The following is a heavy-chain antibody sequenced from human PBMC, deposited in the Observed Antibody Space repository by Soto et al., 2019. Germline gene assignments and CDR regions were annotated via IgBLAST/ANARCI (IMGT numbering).Heavy chain of an antibody. CDR3: ANSGVTTAPAFDY. CDR1: GFTFGSYA. D-gene: IGHD4-4*01. J-gene: IGHJ4*02. CDR2: ISGSGGST. Sequence: GGSLRLSCAASGFTFGSYAMSWFRQAPGKGLEWVSAISGSGGSTYYADSVKGRFTISRDNSKNTLYLQMNSLRAEDTAVYYWANSGVTTAPAFDYWGQGTLVTVAS. V-gene: IGHV3-23*01.